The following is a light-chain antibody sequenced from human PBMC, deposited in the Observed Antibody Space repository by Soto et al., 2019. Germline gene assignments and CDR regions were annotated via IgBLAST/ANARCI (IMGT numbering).Light chain of an antibody. V-gene: IGLV2-14*01. CDR3: SSYTSSTILYV. J-gene: IGLJ1*01. CDR2: EVS. Sequence: QSVLTQPASVSGSPGQSITISCTGTGSDVGGYNYVSWYQHHPGKAPKLMIYEVSNRPLGVSDRFSGSKSGNTASLTISGLQAEDEADYYCSSYTSSTILYVFGTGTKLTVL. CDR1: GSDVGGYNY.